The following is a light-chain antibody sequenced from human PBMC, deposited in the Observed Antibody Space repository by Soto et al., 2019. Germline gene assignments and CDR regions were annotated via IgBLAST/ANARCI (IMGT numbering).Light chain of an antibody. CDR3: YSAADNNPPWV. J-gene: IGLJ3*02. Sequence: SYELTQPSSVSVSPGLTARITCSGDVLAKKYARWFQQKPGQAPVLVIYKDSERPSGIPERFSGSSSGTTVTLTISGAQVEDEADYYCYSAADNNPPWVFGGGTKLTVL. CDR2: KDS. V-gene: IGLV3-27*01. CDR1: VLAKKY.